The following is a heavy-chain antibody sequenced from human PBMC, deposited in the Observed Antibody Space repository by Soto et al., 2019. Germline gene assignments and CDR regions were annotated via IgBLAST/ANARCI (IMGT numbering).Heavy chain of an antibody. D-gene: IGHD5-18*01. J-gene: IGHJ4*02. Sequence: SETLSLTCAVSGGSISSSNWWSWVRQPPGKGLEWIGEIYHSGSTNYNPSLKSRVTISVDKSKNQFSLKLSSVTAADTAVYYCARVDTAMVSYYFDDWGQGTLVTVSS. CDR2: IYHSGST. V-gene: IGHV4-4*02. CDR3: ARVDTAMVSYYFDD. CDR1: GGSISSSNW.